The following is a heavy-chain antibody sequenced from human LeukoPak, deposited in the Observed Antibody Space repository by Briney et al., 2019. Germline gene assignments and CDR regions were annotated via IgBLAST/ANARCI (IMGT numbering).Heavy chain of an antibody. Sequence: GGSRRISCKVSGYSFTTYWISWVRQMPGKGLEWMGRIDPSDSYTDYAPSFQGHVTISADRSLSTAYLQWYSLKASDTAMYYCARQDFWGQGTLVTVSS. CDR3: ARQDF. CDR2: IDPSDSYT. J-gene: IGHJ4*02. CDR1: GYSFTTYW. V-gene: IGHV5-10-1*01.